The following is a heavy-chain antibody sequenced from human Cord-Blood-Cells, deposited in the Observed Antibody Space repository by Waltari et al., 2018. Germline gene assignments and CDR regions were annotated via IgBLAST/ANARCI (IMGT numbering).Heavy chain of an antibody. Sequence: QVQLVQSGAEVKKPGSSVEVSCKASGATFSSYAISWWRQAPGQGLDWLGCIIPIFGTANYAQKFQGRVTITADESTSTAYMELSSLRSEDTAVYYCARPDYYDSSGYYYFDYWGQGTLVTVSS. CDR1: GATFSSYA. D-gene: IGHD3-22*01. V-gene: IGHV1-69*01. CDR2: IIPIFGTA. J-gene: IGHJ4*02. CDR3: ARPDYYDSSGYYYFDY.